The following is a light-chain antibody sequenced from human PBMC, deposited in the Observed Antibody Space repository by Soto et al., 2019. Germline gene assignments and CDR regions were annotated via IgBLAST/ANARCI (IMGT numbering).Light chain of an antibody. J-gene: IGKJ5*01. Sequence: SDVTLSPPSLSGSVGDRVTITCRAKPIRNKYLDWYQQEPGQAPKLLIYAASSRQRGVPYRFSGSGSGTDFTLTISSLQPEDFAAYYCQQNYNTLITFGQGTRLEIK. V-gene: IGKV1-39*01. CDR2: AAS. CDR3: QQNYNTLIT. CDR1: PIRNKY.